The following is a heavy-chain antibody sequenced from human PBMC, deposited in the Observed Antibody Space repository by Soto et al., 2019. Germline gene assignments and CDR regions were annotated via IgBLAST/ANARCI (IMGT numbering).Heavy chain of an antibody. CDR1: GYTFITYY. D-gene: IGHD1-1*01. CDR3: ARRKERSGPHYFDS. J-gene: IGHJ4*02. V-gene: IGHV1-8*01. CDR2: MNPYNGNA. Sequence: ASVNVSCKSSGYTFITYYINWVRQAPGQGLECMGWMNPYNGNAGYAQKFQGRVTMTRNTSISTAYMELTSLKSNDTAVYFCARRKERSGPHYFDSWGQGTLVTVSS.